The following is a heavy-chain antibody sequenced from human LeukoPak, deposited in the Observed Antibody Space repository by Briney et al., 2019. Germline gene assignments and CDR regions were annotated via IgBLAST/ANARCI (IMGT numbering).Heavy chain of an antibody. J-gene: IGHJ4*02. D-gene: IGHD3-10*01. CDR3: ARDGLIRGVLY. CDR2: IYTSGST. V-gene: IGHV4-61*02. CDR1: GGSLSSGSYY. Sequence: SETLSLTCTVSGGSLSSGSYYWSWIRQPAGKGLEWIGRIYTSGSTNYNPSLKSRVTISVDTSKNQFSLKLSSVTAADTAVYYCARDGLIRGVLYWGQGTLVTVSS.